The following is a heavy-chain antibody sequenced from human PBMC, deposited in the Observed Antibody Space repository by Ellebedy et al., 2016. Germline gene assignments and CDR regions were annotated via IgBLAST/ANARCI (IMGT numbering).Heavy chain of an antibody. Sequence: GESLKISCAASGFTFSSYSMNWVRQAPGKGLEWVSYISSSSSSSSTIYYADSVKGRFTISRDKAKKSLYLQMNSLRAEDTAVYYCARTDTADYWGQGTLVTVSS. CDR3: ARTDTADY. V-gene: IGHV3-48*01. J-gene: IGHJ4*02. CDR2: ISSSSSSSSTI. CDR1: GFTFSSYS. D-gene: IGHD5-18*01.